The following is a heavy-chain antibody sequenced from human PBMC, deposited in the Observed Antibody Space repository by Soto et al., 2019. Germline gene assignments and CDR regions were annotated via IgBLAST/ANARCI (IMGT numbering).Heavy chain of an antibody. Sequence: GSLRLSCAASGFTFSSYSMNWVRQAPGKGLEWVSYISSSSSTIYYADSVKGRFTISRDNAKNSLYLQMNSLRAEDTAVYYCATTPVPYSSSKVGHKSAPYYYYYMDVWGKGTTVTVSS. J-gene: IGHJ6*03. CDR2: ISSSSSTI. CDR3: ATTPVPYSSSKVGHKSAPYYYYYMDV. CDR1: GFTFSSYS. V-gene: IGHV3-48*01. D-gene: IGHD6-6*01.